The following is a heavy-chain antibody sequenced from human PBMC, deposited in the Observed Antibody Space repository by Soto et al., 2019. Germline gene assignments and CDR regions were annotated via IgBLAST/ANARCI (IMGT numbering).Heavy chain of an antibody. J-gene: IGHJ4*02. CDR2: IRDSDSGGST. V-gene: IGHV3-23*01. Sequence: VGFLRLSCAASGFTFSNSAMTWVRQAPAKGLEWVSTIRDSDSGGSTFYADSVKGRFTISRDDSKNTLYLQMSSLRAEDTAMYYCAKVRVGIDVDFDYWGQGALVTVSS. CDR3: AKVRVGIDVDFDY. CDR1: GFTFSNSA. D-gene: IGHD2-21*01.